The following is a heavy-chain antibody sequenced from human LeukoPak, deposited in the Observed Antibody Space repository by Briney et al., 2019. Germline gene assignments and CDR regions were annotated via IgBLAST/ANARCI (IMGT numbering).Heavy chain of an antibody. J-gene: IGHJ3*02. CDR1: GGSISGGSYY. D-gene: IGHD3-10*01. Sequence: SETLSLICSVSGGSISGGSYYWSWIRQPAGKGLEWIGRIYTTGSTNYNPSLKSRVTISVDTSKNQFSLELSSVTAADTAVYYCARSPGGSGTRAFDIWGQGTMVTVSS. CDR3: ARSPGGSGTRAFDI. V-gene: IGHV4-61*02. CDR2: IYTTGST.